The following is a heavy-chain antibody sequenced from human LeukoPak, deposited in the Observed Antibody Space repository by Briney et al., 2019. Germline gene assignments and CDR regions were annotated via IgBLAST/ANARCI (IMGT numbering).Heavy chain of an antibody. Sequence: GESLKISCKGSGYSFTSYWIGWVRQMPGKGLEWMGIIYPGDSDTRYIPSFQGQVTISADKSISTAYLQWSSLRASDTAMYYCARRRIVATDWFDPWGQGTLVTVSS. CDR1: GYSFTSYW. CDR2: IYPGDSDT. J-gene: IGHJ5*02. CDR3: ARRRIVATDWFDP. D-gene: IGHD5-12*01. V-gene: IGHV5-51*01.